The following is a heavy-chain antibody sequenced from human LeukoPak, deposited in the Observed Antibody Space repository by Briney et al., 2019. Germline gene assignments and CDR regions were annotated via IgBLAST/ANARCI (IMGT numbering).Heavy chain of an antibody. V-gene: IGHV3-33*08. Sequence: PGGSLRLSCAASGFTFSSYGMHWVRQAPGKGLEWVAVIWYDGSNKYYADSVKGRFTISRDNAKNSLYLQMNSLRAGDTAVYYCARGRRYDALSWFDPWGQGTLVTVSS. J-gene: IGHJ5*02. D-gene: IGHD3-3*01. CDR1: GFTFSSYG. CDR3: ARGRRYDALSWFDP. CDR2: IWYDGSNK.